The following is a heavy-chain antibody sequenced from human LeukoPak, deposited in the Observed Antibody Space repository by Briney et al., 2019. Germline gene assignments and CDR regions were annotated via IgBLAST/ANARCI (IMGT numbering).Heavy chain of an antibody. J-gene: IGHJ4*02. V-gene: IGHV4-59*01. Sequence: SETLSLTCTVSGGSISSYYWSWIRQPPGKGLVGIGYIYYSGSTNYNPSLKSRVTISVDTSKSQFSLKLSSVTAADTAVYYCASMGYCRGGSCYRFDYWGQGTLVTVSS. CDR3: ASMGYCRGGSCYRFDY. CDR1: GGSISSYY. D-gene: IGHD2-15*01. CDR2: IYYSGST.